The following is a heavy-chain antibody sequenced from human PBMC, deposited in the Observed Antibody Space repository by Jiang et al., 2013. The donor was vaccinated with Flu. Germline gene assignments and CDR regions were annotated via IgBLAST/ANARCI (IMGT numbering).Heavy chain of an antibody. CDR1: GYTFTGYY. J-gene: IGHJ4*02. Sequence: SGAEVKKPGATVKISCKVSGYTFTGYYMHWVRQAPGQGLEWMGWINPNSGGANYAQKFQGRVTMTRDTSISTAYMELSSLRSEDTAVYYCAYSYSSGWLQPPNHGSDYWGQGTLVTVSS. CDR2: INPNSGGA. CDR3: AYSYSSGWLQPPNHGSDY. V-gene: IGHV1-2*02. D-gene: IGHD5-24*01.